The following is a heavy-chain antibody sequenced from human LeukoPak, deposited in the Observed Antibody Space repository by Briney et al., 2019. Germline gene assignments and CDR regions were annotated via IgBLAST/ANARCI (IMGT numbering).Heavy chain of an antibody. CDR3: ARDVVVRGTVLDY. V-gene: IGHV3-21*01. Sequence: PGGSLRLSCAASAFTFNSYSMNWVRQAPGKGLEWVSSISSSSSYIYYADSVKGRSTISRDNAKNSLYLQMNSLRAEDTAVYYCARDVVVRGTVLDYWGQGTLVTVSS. CDR2: ISSSSSYI. CDR1: AFTFNSYS. D-gene: IGHD2-21*01. J-gene: IGHJ4*02.